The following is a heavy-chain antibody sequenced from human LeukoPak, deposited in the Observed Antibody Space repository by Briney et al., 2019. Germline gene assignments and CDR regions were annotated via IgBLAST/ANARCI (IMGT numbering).Heavy chain of an antibody. J-gene: IGHJ4*02. D-gene: IGHD5-12*01. CDR3: ARDRSGYLTTD. Sequence: PSETLSLTCTVSGGSISSGDYYWSWIRQPPGKGLEWIGYIYYSGSTYYNPSLKSRVTISVDTSKNQFSLKLSSVTAADTAVYYCARDRSGYLTTDWGQGTLVTVSS. CDR1: GGSISSGDYY. CDR2: IYYSGST. V-gene: IGHV4-30-4*01.